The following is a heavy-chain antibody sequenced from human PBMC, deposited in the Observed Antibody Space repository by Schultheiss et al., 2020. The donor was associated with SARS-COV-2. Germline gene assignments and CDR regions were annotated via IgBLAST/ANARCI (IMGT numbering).Heavy chain of an antibody. CDR3: ARDRSSSYDSSGYNHYYYGMDV. V-gene: IGHV4-39*07. CDR2: IYYSGST. CDR1: GGSISSSSYY. D-gene: IGHD3-22*01. J-gene: IGHJ6*02. Sequence: SQTLSLTCTVSGGSISSSSYYWGWIRQPPGKGLEWIGSIYYSGSTYYNPSLKSRVTISVDTSKNQFSLKLSSVTAADTAVYYCARDRSSSYDSSGYNHYYYGMDVWGQGTTVTVSS.